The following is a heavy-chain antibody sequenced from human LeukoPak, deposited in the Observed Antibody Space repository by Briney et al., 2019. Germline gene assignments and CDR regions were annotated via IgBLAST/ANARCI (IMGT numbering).Heavy chain of an antibody. D-gene: IGHD3-22*01. J-gene: IGHJ4*02. CDR2: IYTSGST. CDR1: GGSISSGSYY. Sequence: SQTLSLTCTVSGGSISSGSYYWSWIRQPAGKGLEWIGRIYTSGSTNYNPSLKSRVTISIDTSKNQFSLKLSSVTAADTAVYYCARDYYDSSGYRKIDYWGQGTLVTVSS. V-gene: IGHV4-61*02. CDR3: ARDYYDSSGYRKIDY.